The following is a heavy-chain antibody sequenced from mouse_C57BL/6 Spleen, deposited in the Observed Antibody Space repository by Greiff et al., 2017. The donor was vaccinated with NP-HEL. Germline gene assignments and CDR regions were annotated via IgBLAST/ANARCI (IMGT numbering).Heavy chain of an antibody. J-gene: IGHJ3*01. Sequence: EVQLQESGGGLVKPGGSLKLSCAASGFTFSDYGMHWVRQAPEKGLEWVAYISSGSSTIYYTDTVKGRFTISRDNAKNTLFLQMTSLRSEDTAMYYCAILFAYWGQGTLVTVSA. CDR1: GFTFSDYG. CDR2: ISSGSSTI. CDR3: AILFAY. V-gene: IGHV5-17*01.